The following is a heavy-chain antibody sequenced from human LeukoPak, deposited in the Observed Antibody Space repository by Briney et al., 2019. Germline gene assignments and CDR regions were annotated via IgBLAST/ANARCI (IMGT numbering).Heavy chain of an antibody. Sequence: PSETLSLTCTVSGGSISSYYRSWIRQPPGKGLEWIGYIYYSGSTNYNPSLKSRVTISVDTSKNQFSLKLSSVTAADTAVYYCARDRGSGSHSYYYYGMDVWGQGTTVTVSS. CDR3: ARDRGSGSHSYYYYGMDV. CDR1: GGSISSYY. CDR2: IYYSGST. D-gene: IGHD6-19*01. J-gene: IGHJ6*02. V-gene: IGHV4-59*01.